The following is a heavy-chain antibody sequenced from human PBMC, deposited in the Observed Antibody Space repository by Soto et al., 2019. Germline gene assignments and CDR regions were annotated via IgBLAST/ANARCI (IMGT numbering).Heavy chain of an antibody. J-gene: IGHJ6*03. V-gene: IGHV6-1*01. CDR3: ARPSSLQWYYMDV. CDR1: GDRVPRNSAA. D-gene: IGHD6-19*01. CDR2: TYYRSRLYN. Sequence: QTLSLTCLIAGDRVPRNSAAWNWIRQSPSRGLEWLGRTYYRSRLYNDYAVSVRRRLTVNADTPKNQFSLHLNSVTPQDTAVYYCARPSSLQWYYMDVWDKGTTVTVSS.